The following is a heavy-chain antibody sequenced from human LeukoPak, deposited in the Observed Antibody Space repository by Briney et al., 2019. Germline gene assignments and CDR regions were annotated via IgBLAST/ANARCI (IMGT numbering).Heavy chain of an antibody. Sequence: GGSLRLSCAASGFTFSSYSMHWVRQAPWKGLEWVSSISSSGTYIYYADSVKGRFTISRDNAKNSVHLQMNSLRVEDTAVYYCARHGDGFYYGMDVWGQGTTVTVSS. CDR3: ARHGDGFYYGMDV. CDR1: GFTFSSYS. J-gene: IGHJ6*01. V-gene: IGHV3-21*01. D-gene: IGHD4-17*01. CDR2: ISSSGTYI.